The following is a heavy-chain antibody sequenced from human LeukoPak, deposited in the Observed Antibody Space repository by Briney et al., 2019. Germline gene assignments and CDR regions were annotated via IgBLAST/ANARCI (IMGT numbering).Heavy chain of an antibody. V-gene: IGHV3-23*01. CDR3: AKDLHPYSGGWRSSPSLDY. Sequence: PGGSLRLSCAASGFTFSSYAMSWVRQAPGKGLEWVSAISGSGGSTYYADSVKGRFTISRDNSKNTLYLQMNSLRAEDTAVYYCAKDLHPYSGGWRSSPSLDYWGQGTLVTVSS. J-gene: IGHJ4*02. CDR2: ISGSGGST. CDR1: GFTFSSYA. D-gene: IGHD6-19*01.